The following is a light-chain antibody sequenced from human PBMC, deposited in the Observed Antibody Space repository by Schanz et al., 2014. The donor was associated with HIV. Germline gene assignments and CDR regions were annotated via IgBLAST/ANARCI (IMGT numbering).Light chain of an antibody. J-gene: IGLJ2*01. CDR2: ANY. CDR1: SSNIGAGYD. V-gene: IGLV1-40*01. Sequence: QSVLTQPPSVSGAPGQRVTISCTGSSSNIGAGYDVHWYQQLPGTAPKLLIYANYDRPSGVPDRFSGSKSAGTSASLAITGLQAEDEADYYCQSYDSSLSGVVFGGGTKLTVL. CDR3: QSYDSSLSGVV.